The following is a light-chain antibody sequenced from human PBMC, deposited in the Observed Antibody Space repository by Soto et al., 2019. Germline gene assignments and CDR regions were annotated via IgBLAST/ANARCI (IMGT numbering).Light chain of an antibody. V-gene: IGLV1-40*01. J-gene: IGLJ3*02. CDR3: QSYDSSLSGWV. CDR2: GNS. CDR1: SSNIGAGYD. Sequence: QSVLTQPPSVSGAPGQRVTISCTGSSSNIGAGYDVHWYQQLPGTAPKLLIYGNSNRPSGVPDRFSGSKSGTSASLAITGFRSEDEADYYCQSYDSSLSGWVFGGWTQLTVL.